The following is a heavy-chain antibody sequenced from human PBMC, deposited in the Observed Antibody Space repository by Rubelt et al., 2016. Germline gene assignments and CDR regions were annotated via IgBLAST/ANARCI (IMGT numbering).Heavy chain of an antibody. CDR3: ARSIAVAGTGLGY. V-gene: IGHV3-21*01. Sequence: YYADSVKGRFTISRDNAKNSLYLQMNSLRAEDTAVYYCARSIAVAGTGLGYWGQGTLVTVSS. D-gene: IGHD6-19*01. J-gene: IGHJ4*02.